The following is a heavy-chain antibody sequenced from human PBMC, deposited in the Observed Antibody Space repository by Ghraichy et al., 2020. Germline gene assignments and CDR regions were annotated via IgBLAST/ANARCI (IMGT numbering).Heavy chain of an antibody. D-gene: IGHD6-19*01. J-gene: IGHJ5*02. V-gene: IGHV1-18*04. CDR3: ARGLKARSLAVAGWYWFDP. Sequence: ASVKVSCKASGYTFTSYGISWVRQAPGQGLEWMGWISAYNGNTNYAQKLQGRVTMTTDTSTSTAYMELRSLRSDDTAVYYCARGLKARSLAVAGWYWFDPWGQGTLVTVSS. CDR1: GYTFTSYG. CDR2: ISAYNGNT.